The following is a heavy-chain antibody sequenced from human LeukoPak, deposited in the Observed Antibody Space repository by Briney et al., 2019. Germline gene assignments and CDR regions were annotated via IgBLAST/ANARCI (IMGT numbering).Heavy chain of an antibody. V-gene: IGHV4-4*02. Sequence: KPSETLSLTCAVSGGSISSSNWWSWVRQPPGKGLEWIGEIYHSGSTKYNPSLKSRVTISVDKSKNQFSLKLSSVTAADTAVYYCARAYYYASGSYYLDYWGQGTLVTVSS. CDR1: GGSISSSNW. D-gene: IGHD3-10*01. CDR2: IYHSGST. J-gene: IGHJ4*02. CDR3: ARAYYYASGSYYLDY.